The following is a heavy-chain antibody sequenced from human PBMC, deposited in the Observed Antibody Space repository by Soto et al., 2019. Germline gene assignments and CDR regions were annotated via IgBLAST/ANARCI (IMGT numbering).Heavy chain of an antibody. V-gene: IGHV1-69*13. CDR3: ARWNYDILTGQKNWFDP. J-gene: IGHJ5*02. CDR1: GGTFSSYA. D-gene: IGHD3-9*01. CDR2: IIPIFGTA. Sequence: ASVKVSCKASGGTFSSYAISWARQAPGQGLEWMGGIIPIFGTANYAQKFQGRVTITADESTSTAYMELSSLRSEDTAVYYCARWNYDILTGQKNWFDPWGQGTLVTVSS.